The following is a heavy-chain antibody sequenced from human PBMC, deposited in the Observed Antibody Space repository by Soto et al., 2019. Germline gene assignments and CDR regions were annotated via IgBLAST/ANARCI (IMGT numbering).Heavy chain of an antibody. CDR1: GGSISSYY. CDR2: IYYSGST. D-gene: IGHD3-22*01. V-gene: IGHV4-59*01. Sequence: SETLSLTCTVSGGSISSYYWSWIRQPPGKGLEWIGYIYYSGSTNYNPSLKSRVTISVDTSKNQFSLKLSSVTAADTAVYYCARAADYYDSRGISYFDYWGQGTLVTVSS. CDR3: ARAADYYDSRGISYFDY. J-gene: IGHJ4*02.